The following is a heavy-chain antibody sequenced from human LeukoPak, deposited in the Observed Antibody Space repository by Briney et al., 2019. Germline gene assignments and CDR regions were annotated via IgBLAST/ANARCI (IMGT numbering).Heavy chain of an antibody. CDR3: ARDGLAVAGTKGDY. J-gene: IGHJ4*02. Sequence: GGSLRLSCAASGFTFSSYSMSWVRQAPGKGLEWVSSISSSSSYIYYADSVKGRSTISRDNAKNSLYLQMNSLRAEDTAVYYCARDGLAVAGTKGDYWGQGTLVTVSS. CDR1: GFTFSSYS. V-gene: IGHV3-21*01. D-gene: IGHD6-19*01. CDR2: ISSSSSYI.